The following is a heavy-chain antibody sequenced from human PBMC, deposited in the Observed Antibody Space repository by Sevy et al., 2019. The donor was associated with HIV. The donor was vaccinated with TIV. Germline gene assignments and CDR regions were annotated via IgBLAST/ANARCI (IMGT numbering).Heavy chain of an antibody. D-gene: IGHD4-17*01. Sequence: GGSLRISCAASGFTFNTHAMHWVRQAPGKGLEWVAVMWFDGSNTYYADSVKGRFTISRDIAKNTLHLQMNSLRAEDTAVYYCARDLEFYDYGDYGPAFMPDYWGQGTLVTVSS. CDR1: GFTFNTHA. J-gene: IGHJ4*02. CDR3: ARDLEFYDYGDYGPAFMPDY. V-gene: IGHV3-33*08. CDR2: MWFDGSNT.